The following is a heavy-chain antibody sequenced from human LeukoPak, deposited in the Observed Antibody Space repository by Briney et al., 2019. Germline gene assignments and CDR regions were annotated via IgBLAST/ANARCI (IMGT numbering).Heavy chain of an antibody. J-gene: IGHJ4*02. V-gene: IGHV1-2*02. Sequence: GASVKVSCKASGYRFTGYYVHWVRQAPGQGLEWMGWINPDSGGTNFAQRFQGRATLTRDTPISTAYMELSRLTSDDTAVYYCARDSISPGIIDYWGQGTLVTVSS. D-gene: IGHD2/OR15-2a*01. CDR2: INPDSGGT. CDR1: GYRFTGYY. CDR3: ARDSISPGIIDY.